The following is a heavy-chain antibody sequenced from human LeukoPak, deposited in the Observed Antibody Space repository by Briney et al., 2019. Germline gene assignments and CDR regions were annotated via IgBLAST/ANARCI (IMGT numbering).Heavy chain of an antibody. J-gene: IGHJ4*02. CDR3: AGDRGYSTFDY. CDR1: GFSFSTYG. CDR2: IWNAGTNT. Sequence: GGSLRLSCAASGFSFSTYGMHWARQAPGKGLEWVALIWNAGTNTYYADSVKGRFTISRDNSKNTLYLQMNSLRAEDTAVYYCAGDRGYSTFDYWGQGTLVTVSS. D-gene: IGHD4-23*01. V-gene: IGHV3-33*01.